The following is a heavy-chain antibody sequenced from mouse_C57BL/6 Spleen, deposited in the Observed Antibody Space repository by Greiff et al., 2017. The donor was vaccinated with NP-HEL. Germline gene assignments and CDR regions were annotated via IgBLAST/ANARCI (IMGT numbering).Heavy chain of an antibody. Sequence: VQLQESGAELVRPGASVTLSCKASGYTFTDYEMHWVKQTPVHGLEWIGAIDPETGGTAYNQKFKSKAILTADKSSSPAYMELRSLTSVDSAVYYWTRKGTLTTVDGNWYFDVWGTGTTVTVSS. CDR2: IDPETGGT. D-gene: IGHD1-1*01. J-gene: IGHJ1*03. CDR3: TRKGTLTTVDGNWYFDV. CDR1: GYTFTDYE. V-gene: IGHV1-15*01.